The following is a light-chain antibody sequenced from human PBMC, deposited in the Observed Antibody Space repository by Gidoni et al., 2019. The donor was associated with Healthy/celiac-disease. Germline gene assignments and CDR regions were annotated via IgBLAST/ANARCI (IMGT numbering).Light chain of an antibody. V-gene: IGLV1-47*01. Sequence: QSVLTQPPSASGTPGQRVTISCSGSRSNIGSNYVYWYQQLPGTAPKPLLYRNNQRPSGVPDRFSGSKSGTSASLAISGLRSEDEADYYCAAWDDSLSGPVVFGGGTKLTVL. CDR1: RSNIGSNY. CDR3: AAWDDSLSGPVV. J-gene: IGLJ2*01. CDR2: RNN.